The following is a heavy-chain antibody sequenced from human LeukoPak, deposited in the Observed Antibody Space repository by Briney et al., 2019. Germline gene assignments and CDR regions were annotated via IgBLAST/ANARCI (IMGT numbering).Heavy chain of an antibody. CDR2: IYPGDSDT. Sequence: GESLKISCKGSGYSFTSYWIGWVRQMPGKGLEWMGIIYPGDSDTRYSPSFQGQVTISADKSISTAYLPWSSLKASDTAMYYCARHRGGSGSYYNVFVYWGQGTLVTVSS. CDR3: ARHRGGSGSYYNVFVY. J-gene: IGHJ4*02. CDR1: GYSFTSYW. V-gene: IGHV5-51*01. D-gene: IGHD3-10*01.